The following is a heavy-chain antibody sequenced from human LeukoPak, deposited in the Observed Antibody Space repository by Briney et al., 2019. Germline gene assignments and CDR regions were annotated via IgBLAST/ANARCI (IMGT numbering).Heavy chain of an antibody. CDR1: GFTFSSYG. D-gene: IGHD6-19*01. CDR2: ISYDGSNK. CDR3: ARASGPGYSSGWNSHRAFDI. V-gene: IGHV3-30*03. Sequence: GGSLRLSCAASGFTFSSYGMHWVRQAPGKGLEWVAVISYDGSNKYYADSVKGRFTISRDNSKNTLYLQMNSLRAEDTAVYHCARASGPGYSSGWNSHRAFDIWGQGTMVTVSS. J-gene: IGHJ3*02.